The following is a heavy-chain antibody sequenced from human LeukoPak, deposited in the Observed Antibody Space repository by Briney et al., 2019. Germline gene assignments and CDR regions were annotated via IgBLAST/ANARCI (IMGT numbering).Heavy chain of an antibody. Sequence: PGGSLRLSCAASGFTFSDYYMSWVRQAPGKGLEWVSYISSSGSTIYYADSVKGRFTISRDNAKNSLYLQMNSLRAEDTAVYYCARDRDYSKGIWFDPWGQGTLVTVSS. CDR3: ARDRDYSKGIWFDP. V-gene: IGHV3-11*01. D-gene: IGHD4-11*01. J-gene: IGHJ5*02. CDR1: GFTFSDYY. CDR2: ISSSGSTI.